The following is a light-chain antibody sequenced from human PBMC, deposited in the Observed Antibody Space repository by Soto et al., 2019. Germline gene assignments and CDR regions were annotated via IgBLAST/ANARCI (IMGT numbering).Light chain of an antibody. Sequence: QSVLTQPPSASGTPGQRVTISCSGSSSNIGSNTVNWYQQLPGTATKLLIYSNNQRPSGVPDRFSGSKSGPSASLAISGLQSEDEADYYCAAWDDSLNGPVFGGGTKLTVL. CDR1: SSNIGSNT. J-gene: IGLJ2*01. CDR2: SNN. CDR3: AAWDDSLNGPV. V-gene: IGLV1-44*01.